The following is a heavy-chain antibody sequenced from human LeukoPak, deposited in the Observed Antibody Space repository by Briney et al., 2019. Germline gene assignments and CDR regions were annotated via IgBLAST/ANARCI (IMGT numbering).Heavy chain of an antibody. J-gene: IGHJ4*02. Sequence: GESLKISCKGSGYSFTTYWIGWVRQMPGKGLEWMGIIYPGDSDTRYSPSFQGQVTISADKSISTAYLQWSSLKASDTAMYYCARMRINYYDSQTIDYWGQGTLVTVSS. CDR3: ARMRINYYDSQTIDY. V-gene: IGHV5-51*01. CDR2: IYPGDSDT. CDR1: GYSFTTYW. D-gene: IGHD3-22*01.